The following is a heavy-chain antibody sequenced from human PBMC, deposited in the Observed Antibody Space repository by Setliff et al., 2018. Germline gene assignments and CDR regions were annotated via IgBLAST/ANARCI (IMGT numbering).Heavy chain of an antibody. V-gene: IGHV1-18*01. CDR2: INAYTGKT. Sequence: ASVKVSCKAVGYTFLSYGLSWVRQAPGQGLEWMGWINAYTGKTDYAQNFQGRVTMTTDTSTNTAYLELRSLRYDDTAVYFCARAPRLEWILPTFDYWGQGTPVTVSS. CDR1: GYTFLSYG. D-gene: IGHD3-3*01. J-gene: IGHJ4*02. CDR3: ARAPRLEWILPTFDY.